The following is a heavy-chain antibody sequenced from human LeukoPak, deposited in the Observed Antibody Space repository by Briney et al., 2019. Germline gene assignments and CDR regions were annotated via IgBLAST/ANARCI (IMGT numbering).Heavy chain of an antibody. V-gene: IGHV1-2*04. D-gene: IGHD3-22*01. CDR2: INPNSGGT. J-gene: IGHJ3*02. Sequence: GASVKVSCKASGYTFTGYYMHWARQAPGQGLEWMGWINPNSGGTNYAQKFQGWVTMTRDTSISTAYMELSRLRSDDTAVYYCARALGLLDYYDSSGYPHAFDIWGQGTMVTVSS. CDR3: ARALGLLDYYDSSGYPHAFDI. CDR1: GYTFTGYY.